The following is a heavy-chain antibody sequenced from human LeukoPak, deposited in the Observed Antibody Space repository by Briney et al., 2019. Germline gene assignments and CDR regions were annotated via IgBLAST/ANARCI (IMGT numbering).Heavy chain of an antibody. V-gene: IGHV3-23*01. CDR3: AKGGPGN. Sequence: PGGSLRLSCAVSGCTFGRYARSWVRQAPGKGLEWISAISGSGGSTYYAYSVKGRFTISRDNSKNTLYLQMNSLRAEDTAVYYCAKGGPGNWGQGTLVTVSS. CDR2: ISGSGGST. CDR1: GCTFGRYA. J-gene: IGHJ4*02.